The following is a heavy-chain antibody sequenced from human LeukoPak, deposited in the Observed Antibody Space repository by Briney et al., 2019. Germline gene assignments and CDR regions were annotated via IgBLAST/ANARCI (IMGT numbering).Heavy chain of an antibody. CDR2: SDPKDKT. Sequence: ASVKVSCKVSGRTLSQFSLQWVRQVPGKGLEWMGGSDPKDKTFYAQNFQGRVTLTEVTSTDTAYMELSSLIFEGTAVYYCAIRRLAVASAPFDHWGQGTLVTVSS. D-gene: IGHD3-16*01. CDR3: AIRRLAVASAPFDH. J-gene: IGHJ5*02. V-gene: IGHV1-24*01. CDR1: GRTLSQFS.